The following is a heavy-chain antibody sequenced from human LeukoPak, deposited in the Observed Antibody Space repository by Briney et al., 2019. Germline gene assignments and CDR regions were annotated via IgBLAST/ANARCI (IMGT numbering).Heavy chain of an antibody. Sequence: PGGSLRLSCAASGFTFDDYAMHWVRQAPGKGLEWVSGISWNSFTIGYADSVKGRFTISRDNAKNSLYLQMNSLRAEDTALYYCAKDWMAYGSGSLNWFDPWGQGTLVTVSS. J-gene: IGHJ5*02. V-gene: IGHV3-9*01. CDR1: GFTFDDYA. CDR2: ISWNSFTI. D-gene: IGHD3-10*01. CDR3: AKDWMAYGSGSLNWFDP.